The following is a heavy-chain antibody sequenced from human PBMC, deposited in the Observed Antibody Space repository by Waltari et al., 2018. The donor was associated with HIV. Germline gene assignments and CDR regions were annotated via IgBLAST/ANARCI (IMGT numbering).Heavy chain of an antibody. J-gene: IGHJ3*02. CDR3: ARDEGRYYDTSGYYGLDAFDI. D-gene: IGHD3-22*01. CDR2: INAGNGNT. Sequence: QVQLVQSGAEVKKPGASVKVSCKASGYTFTTYAMHWVRQAPGQRIEWMGWINAGNGNTKYSQKFQGRVTITRDTSASTAYMELSSLRSEDTAVYYCARDEGRYYDTSGYYGLDAFDIWGQGTMVTVSS. V-gene: IGHV1-3*01. CDR1: GYTFTTYA.